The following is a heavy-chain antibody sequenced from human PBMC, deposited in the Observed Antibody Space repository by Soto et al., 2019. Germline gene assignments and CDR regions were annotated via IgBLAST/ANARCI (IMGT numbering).Heavy chain of an antibody. CDR3: AREYGGNSGTFDY. J-gene: IGHJ4*02. Sequence: QVQLQQWGAGLLKPSETLSLTCAVYGGSFSGYYWSWIRQPPGKGLEWIGEITHSGSTNYNPSLKCRVTISVDTSKNQFSLKLSSVTAADTTVYYCAREYGGNSGTFDYWGQGTLVTVSS. V-gene: IGHV4-34*01. CDR1: GGSFSGYY. D-gene: IGHD2-21*02. CDR2: ITHSGST.